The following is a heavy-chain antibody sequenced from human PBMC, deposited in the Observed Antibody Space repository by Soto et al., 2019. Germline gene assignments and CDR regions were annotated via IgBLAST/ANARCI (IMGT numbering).Heavy chain of an antibody. J-gene: IGHJ4*02. CDR1: GFTFSSYI. V-gene: IGHV3-74*01. CDR3: ARDRECFIFDS. CDR2: ITTDGSTT. D-gene: IGHD3-10*01. Sequence: EVQLVESGGGLVQPGGSLRLSCAASGFTFSSYIMHWVRQTPGKGLVWVARITTDGSTTTYADSVRGRFTISRDNAKNALYLKMYSLGDAAAAVYYCARDRECFIFDSWGQGTLVTVSS.